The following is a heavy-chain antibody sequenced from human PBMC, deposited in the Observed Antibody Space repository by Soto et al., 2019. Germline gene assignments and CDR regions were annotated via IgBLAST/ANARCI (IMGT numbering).Heavy chain of an antibody. Sequence: EVQLAESGGGLVKPGGSLRLSCAASGFTFSSYSMNWVRQAPGKGLEWVSSISSSSSYIYYADSVKGRFTISRDNAKNSLYLQMNSLRAEDTAVYYCARGQGSGYPGDGAFDIWGQGTMVTVSS. CDR2: ISSSSSYI. D-gene: IGHD5-12*01. CDR3: ARGQGSGYPGDGAFDI. V-gene: IGHV3-21*01. J-gene: IGHJ3*02. CDR1: GFTFSSYS.